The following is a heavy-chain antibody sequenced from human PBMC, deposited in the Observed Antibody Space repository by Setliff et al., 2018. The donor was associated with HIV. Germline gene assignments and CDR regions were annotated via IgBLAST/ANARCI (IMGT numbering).Heavy chain of an antibody. D-gene: IGHD5-18*01. V-gene: IGHV4-39*07. Sequence: LSETLSLTCTVSGGSISSSSYYWGWVRQPPGKGLEWIGSMYYSGSTYYTPSLKSRITISLDTSKNQFSLRMRSVTAADTAVYYCARVFVDTAVLRVLEYYFDSWGRGTLVTVSS. CDR2: MYYSGST. CDR3: ARVFVDTAVLRVLEYYFDS. J-gene: IGHJ4*02. CDR1: GGSISSSSYY.